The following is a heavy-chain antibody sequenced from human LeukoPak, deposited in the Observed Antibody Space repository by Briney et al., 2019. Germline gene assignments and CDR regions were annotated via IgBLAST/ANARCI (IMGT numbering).Heavy chain of an antibody. CDR2: IRYDGSNK. V-gene: IGHV3-30*02. CDR3: AKDLDYYGSGSYPTFDY. Sequence: GGSLRLSCAASGFTFSSYGMHWVRQAPGKGLEWVAFIRYDGSNKYYADSVKGRFTISRDNSKNTLYLQMNSLRAEDTAVYCCAKDLDYYGSGSYPTFDYWGRGTLVTVSS. J-gene: IGHJ4*02. D-gene: IGHD3-10*01. CDR1: GFTFSSYG.